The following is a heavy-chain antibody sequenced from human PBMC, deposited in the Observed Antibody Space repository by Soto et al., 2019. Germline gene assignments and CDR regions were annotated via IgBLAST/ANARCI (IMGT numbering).Heavy chain of an antibody. CDR2: LYDLDGS. V-gene: IGHV3-53*01. Sequence: DVKLVESGGGLIQPGESLRLSCSAFGFTISGEKYVAWVRQAPGKGLEWVSALYDLDGSFYAASVKGRFTTSSDSSKTTVYLQMNDLRPDDTAVYYCATWHEREHAYDVWGQGTTVTVSS. CDR1: GFTISGEKY. CDR3: ATWHEREHAYDV. J-gene: IGHJ3*01. D-gene: IGHD1-1*01.